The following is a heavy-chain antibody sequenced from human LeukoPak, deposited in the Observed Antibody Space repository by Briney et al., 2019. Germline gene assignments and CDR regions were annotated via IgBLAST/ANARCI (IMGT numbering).Heavy chain of an antibody. J-gene: IGHJ4*02. D-gene: IGHD6-19*01. V-gene: IGHV3-21*01. CDR1: GFTFSSYS. Sequence: GGSLRLSCAASGFTFSSYSMNWVRQAPGKGLEWVSSISSSSSYIYYADSVKGRFTISRDNAKNSLYLQMNSLRAEDTAVYYCASSELIAVAGAFDYWGQGTLVTVSS. CDR2: ISSSSSYI. CDR3: ASSELIAVAGAFDY.